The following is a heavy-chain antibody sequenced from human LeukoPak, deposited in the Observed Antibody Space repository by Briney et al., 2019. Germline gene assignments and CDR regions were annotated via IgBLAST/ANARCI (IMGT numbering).Heavy chain of an antibody. V-gene: IGHV3-33*01. D-gene: IGHD5-18*01. Sequence: GGSLRLSYAASGFTFSSYGMHWVRQAPGKGLEWVAVIWYDGSNKYYADSVKGRFTISRDNSKNTLYLQMNSLRAEDTVVSYCSRRGYSYGNAFYYYYYMDVWGKGTTVTVSS. CDR3: SRRGYSYGNAFYYYYYMDV. CDR1: GFTFSSYG. J-gene: IGHJ6*03. CDR2: IWYDGSNK.